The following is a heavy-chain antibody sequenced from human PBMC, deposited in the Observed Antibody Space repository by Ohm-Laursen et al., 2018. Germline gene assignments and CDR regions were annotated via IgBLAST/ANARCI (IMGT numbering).Heavy chain of an antibody. CDR3: ARVGGYYYRYYFDY. J-gene: IGHJ4*02. CDR2: IYYSGST. CDR1: GGSISSYY. V-gene: IGHV4-59*08. Sequence: SETLSLTCTVSGGSISSYYWSWIRQPPGKGLEWIGYIYYSGSTNYNPSLKSRVTISVDTSKNQFSLKLSSVTAADTAVYYCARVGGYYYRYYFDYWGQGTLVTVSS. D-gene: IGHD3-22*01.